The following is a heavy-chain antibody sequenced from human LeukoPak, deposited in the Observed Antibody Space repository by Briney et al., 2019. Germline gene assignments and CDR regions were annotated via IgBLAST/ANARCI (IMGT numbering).Heavy chain of an antibody. Sequence: SETLSLTCTISGGSVSDYYWSWIRQSPGNGLESIGYIYHTGSTSYSPSLKSRVTISADTSQNQFSLKLSSVTAADTAVYYCASRKLGNDYWGQGTLVTVSS. CDR3: ASRKLGNDY. J-gene: IGHJ4*02. V-gene: IGHV4-59*02. CDR2: IYHTGST. D-gene: IGHD7-27*01. CDR1: GGSVSDYY.